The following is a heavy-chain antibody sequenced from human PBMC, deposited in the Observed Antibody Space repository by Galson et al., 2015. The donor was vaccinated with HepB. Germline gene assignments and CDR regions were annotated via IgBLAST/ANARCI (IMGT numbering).Heavy chain of an antibody. CDR2: ISSISSYI. CDR1: GFTFSSYG. D-gene: IGHD2-21*01. CDR3: ARDFLWQHLVPQDRRDY. Sequence: SLRLSCAASGFTFSSYGMNWVRQAPGKGLEWASSISSISSYISYAGSVKGRFTISRDNAQNSLFLQMNRLRGEDTAVYYCARDFLWQHLVPQDRRDYWGQGTLVTVSS. V-gene: IGHV3-21*01. J-gene: IGHJ4*02.